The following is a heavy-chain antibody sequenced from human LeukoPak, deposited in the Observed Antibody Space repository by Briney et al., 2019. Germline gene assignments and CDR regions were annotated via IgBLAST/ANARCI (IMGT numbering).Heavy chain of an antibody. D-gene: IGHD5-12*01. V-gene: IGHV3-66*01. J-gene: IGHJ6*02. Sequence: GGSLRLSCAASGFTVSSNYMSWVRQAPGKGLEWVSVIYSGGSTYYADSVKGRFTISRDNSKNTLYLQMNSLRAEDTAVYYCARDGYSGYDLPPYYYYGMDVWGQGITVTVSS. CDR3: ARDGYSGYDLPPYYYYGMDV. CDR2: IYSGGST. CDR1: GFTVSSNY.